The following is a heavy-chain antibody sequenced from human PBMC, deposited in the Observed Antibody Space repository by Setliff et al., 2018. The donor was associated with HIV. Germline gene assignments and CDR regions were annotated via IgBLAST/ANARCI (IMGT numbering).Heavy chain of an antibody. V-gene: IGHV4-31*11. J-gene: IGHJ6*02. CDR1: GVSITSATYY. Sequence: PSETLSLTCAVSGVSITSATYYWSWIRHSPGKGLEWIGYIDYSGSAFYNPSLKSRLTISRDTSKNQFSLRMKSVTAADTAVYYCARHGKQLVERRIGAMDVWGQGTTVTVSS. CDR3: ARHGKQLVERRIGAMDV. CDR2: IDYSGSA. D-gene: IGHD6-6*01.